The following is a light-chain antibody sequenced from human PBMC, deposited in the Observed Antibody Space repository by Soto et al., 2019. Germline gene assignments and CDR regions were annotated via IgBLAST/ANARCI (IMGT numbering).Light chain of an antibody. J-gene: IGLJ2*01. Sequence: QSVLTQPPSLSGAPGERVTISCTGSSSDIGAGYRVRWYQQVPGTAPKLLIYDNTNRPSGVSVRFSGSKSGTSASLAISGLQAEDEADYYCQSFDKYLSAVVFGGGTKLTV. CDR2: DNT. CDR1: SSDIGAGYR. CDR3: QSFDKYLSAVV. V-gene: IGLV1-40*01.